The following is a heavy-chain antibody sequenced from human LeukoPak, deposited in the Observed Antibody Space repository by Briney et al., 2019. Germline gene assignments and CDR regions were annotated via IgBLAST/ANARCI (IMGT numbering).Heavy chain of an antibody. CDR1: GFTFSSYS. D-gene: IGHD1-26*01. CDR3: ARAHYSGSYWIFDY. J-gene: IGHJ4*02. CDR2: ISSSSSTI. Sequence: GGSLRLSCAASGFTFSSYSMNWVRQAPGKGLEWVSYISSSSSTIYYADSVKDRFTISRDNAKNSLYLQMNSLRAEDTAVYYCARAHYSGSYWIFDYWGQGTLVTVSS. V-gene: IGHV3-48*01.